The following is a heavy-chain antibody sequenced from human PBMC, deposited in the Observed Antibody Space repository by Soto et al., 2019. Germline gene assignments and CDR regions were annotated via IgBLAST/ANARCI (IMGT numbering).Heavy chain of an antibody. J-gene: IGHJ4*02. CDR2: MNPNSGNT. Sequence: GASVKVSCKASGYTFTSYDINWVRQATGQGLEWMGWMNPNSGNTGYAQKFQGRVTMTRNTSISTAYMELSSLRSEDTAVYYCPRVFAGYSSSWYGNWGKGPLVTVSS. CDR1: GYTFTSYD. V-gene: IGHV1-8*01. CDR3: PRVFAGYSSSWYGN. D-gene: IGHD6-13*01.